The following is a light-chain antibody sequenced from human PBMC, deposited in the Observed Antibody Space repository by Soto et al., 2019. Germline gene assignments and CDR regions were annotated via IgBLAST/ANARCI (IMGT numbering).Light chain of an antibody. Sequence: EIVLTQSPGTLSLSPGETVTLSCRASQSVSSSYFGWFQQRPGQAPRLLSYDTFYRAAGIPDRVSGSGSGTDFTLTISRLEPEDFAVYYCHQYSGPPYTVGQGTKREIK. CDR1: QSVSSSY. V-gene: IGKV3-20*01. J-gene: IGKJ2*01. CDR2: DTF. CDR3: HQYSGPPYT.